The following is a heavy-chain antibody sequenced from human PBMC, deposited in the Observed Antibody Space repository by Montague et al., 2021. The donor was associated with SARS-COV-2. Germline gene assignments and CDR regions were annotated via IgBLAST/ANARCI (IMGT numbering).Heavy chain of an antibody. Sequence: SETLSLTCSASGGTAITDTHYWGWVRHSPGKGLEWLGSVSYSGSTYYNPSVKSRVAVSLDTSRTQCSLRLNSLTAADAAVYYCVGDSRLNCFYYWGRGILVAVSS. CDR1: GGTAITDTHY. CDR2: VSYSGST. D-gene: IGHD1-1*01. J-gene: IGHJ4*02. CDR3: VGDSRLNCFYY. V-gene: IGHV4-39*07.